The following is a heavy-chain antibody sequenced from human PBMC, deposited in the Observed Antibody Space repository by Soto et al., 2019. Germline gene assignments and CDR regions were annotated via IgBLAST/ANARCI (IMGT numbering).Heavy chain of an antibody. CDR3: ARDVRWLQSLCADY. D-gene: IGHD5-12*01. V-gene: IGHV1-8*01. CDR1: GYTFTSYD. CDR2: MNPNSGNT. J-gene: IGHJ4*02. Sequence: ASVKVSCKASGYTFTSYDINWVRQATGQGLEWMGWMNPNSGNTGYAQKFQGRVTMTRNTSISTAYMELSSLRSEDTAVYYCARDVRWLQSLCADYWGQGTLVTVSS.